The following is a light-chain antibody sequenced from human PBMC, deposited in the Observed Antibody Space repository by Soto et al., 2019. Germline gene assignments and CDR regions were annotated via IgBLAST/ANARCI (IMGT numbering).Light chain of an antibody. CDR3: QQYNSFPYT. V-gene: IGKV1-5*03. J-gene: IGKJ2*01. CDR1: QSISSW. CDR2: KAS. Sequence: DIQMTQSPSTLSASVGDRVTITCRASQSISSWLAWYQQKPGKAPKLLISKASSLESGVPSSLTGSRSGTEFTLTISSLQPDDFATYYCQQYNSFPYTFGQGTKLEIK.